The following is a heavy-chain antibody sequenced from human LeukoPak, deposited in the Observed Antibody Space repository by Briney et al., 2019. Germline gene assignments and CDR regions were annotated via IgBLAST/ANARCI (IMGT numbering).Heavy chain of an antibody. V-gene: IGHV4-39*01. D-gene: IGHD2-8*01. CDR1: GGSISSSNKY. CDR3: ARHGVNDYFEY. CDR2: IYYSGST. J-gene: IGHJ4*02. Sequence: SETLSLTCTVSGGSISSSNKYWGCIRQPPGKGLEWIGSIYYSGSTDYNPPLKNRVTISVDTSKNEVSLKLSSVTATDTSVYYCARHGVNDYFEYWGQGMLVTVSS.